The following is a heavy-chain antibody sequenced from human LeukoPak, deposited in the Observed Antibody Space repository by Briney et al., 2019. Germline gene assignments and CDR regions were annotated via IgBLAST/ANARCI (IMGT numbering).Heavy chain of an antibody. Sequence: SETLSLTCTVSGGSMSNYYWSWIRQPAGKGLEWIGYIHYSGSTHYNPSLKSRVTISVDTSKNQFSLKLSSVTAADTAVYYCARAASGSDHFDYWGQGTPVTVSS. J-gene: IGHJ4*02. V-gene: IGHV4-59*01. CDR3: ARAASGSDHFDY. CDR2: IHYSGST. D-gene: IGHD3-10*01. CDR1: GGSMSNYY.